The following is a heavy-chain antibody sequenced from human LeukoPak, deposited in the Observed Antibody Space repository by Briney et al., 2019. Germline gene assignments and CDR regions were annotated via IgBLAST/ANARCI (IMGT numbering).Heavy chain of an antibody. CDR3: AMGLGYCSGGSCYYNWFDP. D-gene: IGHD2-15*01. J-gene: IGHJ5*02. CDR2: IIPIFGTA. CDR1: GGTFSSYA. Sequence: ASVKVSCKASGGTFSSYAISWVRQAPGQGLEWMGRIIPIFGTANYAQKFQGRVTITADESTSTAYMELSSLRSEDTAVYYCAMGLGYCSGGSCYYNWFDPWGQGTLVTVSS. V-gene: IGHV1-69*13.